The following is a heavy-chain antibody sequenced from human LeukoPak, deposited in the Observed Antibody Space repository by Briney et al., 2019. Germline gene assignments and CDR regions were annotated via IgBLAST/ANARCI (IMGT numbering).Heavy chain of an antibody. D-gene: IGHD1-14*01. CDR2: ITVSGGTT. V-gene: IGHV3-23*01. CDR1: GFSVSNTY. Sequence: GGSLRLSCAASGFSVSNTYMSWVRQAPGKGLEWVSGITVSGGTTYYTDSVKGRFTISRDNSKNTLYLQMNSLRAEDTAVYYCAKYLTARGPPYALDVWGQGTTVTVSS. J-gene: IGHJ6*02. CDR3: AKYLTARGPPYALDV.